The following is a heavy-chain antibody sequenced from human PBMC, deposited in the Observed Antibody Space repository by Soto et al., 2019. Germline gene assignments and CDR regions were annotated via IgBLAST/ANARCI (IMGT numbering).Heavy chain of an antibody. J-gene: IGHJ6*03. CDR1: GGSISSSSYY. V-gene: IGHV4-39*01. CDR2: IYYSGST. CDR3: ARMVAGTSYYYYYMDV. Sequence: SETLSLTCTVSGGSISSSSYYWGWIRQPPGKGQEWIGSIYYSGSTYYNPSLKSRVTISVDTSKNQFSLKLSSVTAADTAVYYCARMVAGTSYYYYYMDVWGKGTTVTVSS. D-gene: IGHD6-19*01.